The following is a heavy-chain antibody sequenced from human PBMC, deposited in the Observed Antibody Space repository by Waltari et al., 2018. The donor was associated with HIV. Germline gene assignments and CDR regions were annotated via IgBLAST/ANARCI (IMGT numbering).Heavy chain of an antibody. CDR2: IIPVLHTA. J-gene: IGHJ6*02. CDR1: GATFSRNA. V-gene: IGHV1-69*04. CDR3: ARGRGIHLGMDV. D-gene: IGHD5-12*01. Sequence: QVRLVQSGAEVKKPGSSVKISCKASGATFSRNAVTWVRQAPGQGLAWMGRIIPVLHTADYAQKFQGRVTITVDRSTATGYMELSSLRSDDTAVYYCARGRGIHLGMDVWGQGTTVTVSS.